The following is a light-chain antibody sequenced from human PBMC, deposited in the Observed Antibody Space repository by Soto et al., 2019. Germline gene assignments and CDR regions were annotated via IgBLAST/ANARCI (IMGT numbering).Light chain of an antibody. V-gene: IGKV3-11*01. Sequence: EVVLTQSPATLSLSPGERATLSCKASQSVKNYIAWYPNKVGQAPRLLIDDSVNRATGLPARFGGSGSGTDFTLTISSLETEDFAVYSCQHLRDFGQGTRLEI. CDR3: QHLRD. CDR1: QSVKNY. J-gene: IGKJ5*01. CDR2: DSV.